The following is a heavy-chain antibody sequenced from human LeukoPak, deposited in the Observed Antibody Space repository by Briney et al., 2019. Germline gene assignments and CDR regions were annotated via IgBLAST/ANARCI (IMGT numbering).Heavy chain of an antibody. CDR1: GFTFDDYA. V-gene: IGHV3-9*01. CDR3: AKDDYGDYGGAFDY. Sequence: PGGSLRLSCAASGFTFDDYAMHWVRQAPGKGLEWVSGISWNSGCIGYADSVKGRFTISRDNAKNSLYLQMNSLRAEDTALYYCAKDDYGDYGGAFDYWGQGTLVTVSS. D-gene: IGHD4-17*01. CDR2: ISWNSGCI. J-gene: IGHJ4*02.